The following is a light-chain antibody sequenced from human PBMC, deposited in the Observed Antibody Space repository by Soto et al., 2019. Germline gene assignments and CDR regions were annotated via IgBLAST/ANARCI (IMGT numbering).Light chain of an antibody. CDR2: TAS. Sequence: MTQSPSSVSASVGDRVIISCRASQDIDRWLAWFQHKPGKAPKLLISTASSLQSGVPSRFSGSGSGTDFTLTIASLQFEDFATYYCLQSDTFPYTFGLGTKLEIK. CDR1: QDIDRW. CDR3: LQSDTFPYT. V-gene: IGKV1D-12*01. J-gene: IGKJ2*01.